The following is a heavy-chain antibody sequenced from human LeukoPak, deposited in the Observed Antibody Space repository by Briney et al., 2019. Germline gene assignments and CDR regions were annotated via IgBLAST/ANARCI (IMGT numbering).Heavy chain of an antibody. Sequence: GGSLRLSCAASGFTVSSHYMSWVRQAPGKGLEWLSGINWNGGSTGYADSVKGRFTISRDNAKNSLYLQMNSLRAEDTAVYYCARDAMGGGAYGDYNHFDYWGQGTLVTVSS. CDR2: INWNGGST. J-gene: IGHJ4*02. V-gene: IGHV3-20*04. CDR1: GFTVSSHY. D-gene: IGHD4-17*01. CDR3: ARDAMGGGAYGDYNHFDY.